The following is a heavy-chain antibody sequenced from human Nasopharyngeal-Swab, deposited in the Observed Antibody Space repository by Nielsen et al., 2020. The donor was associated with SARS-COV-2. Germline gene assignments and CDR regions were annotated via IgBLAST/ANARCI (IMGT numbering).Heavy chain of an antibody. CDR1: GYSISSGYY. CDR2: IYHSGNT. J-gene: IGHJ4*02. CDR3: VHLWLPGF. V-gene: IGHV4-38-2*02. D-gene: IGHD2-21*01. Sequence: GSLSLTCTVSGYSISSGYYWGWIRQPPGKGLEWIASIYHSGNTYYNPSLKSRVTISVDTSKNQFSLKLNSVTAADTALYFCVHLWLPGFWGQGTLVTVSS.